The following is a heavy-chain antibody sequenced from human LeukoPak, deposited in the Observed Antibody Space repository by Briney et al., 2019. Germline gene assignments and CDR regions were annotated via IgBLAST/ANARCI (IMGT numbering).Heavy chain of an antibody. CDR1: GYTFTGYY. D-gene: IGHD3-16*01. CDR3: AREGLGELTLDY. V-gene: IGHV1-2*02. CDR2: INPNSGGT. Sequence: ASVKVSCKASGYTFTGYYMHWVRQAPGQGLEWMGWINPNSGGTNYAQKFQGRVTMTTDTSMSTAYMELRSLRSDDTAVYYCAREGLGELTLDYWGQGTLVTVSS. J-gene: IGHJ4*02.